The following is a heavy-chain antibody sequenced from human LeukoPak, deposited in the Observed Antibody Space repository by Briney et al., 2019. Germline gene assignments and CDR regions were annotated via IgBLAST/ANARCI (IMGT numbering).Heavy chain of an antibody. J-gene: IGHJ4*02. CDR3: ALLFSSSWYRFDS. Sequence: GASVKVSCKASGYTFTDYYIHWVRQAPAQGLEWMGWINPNSGDTNQEHKFQGRVTLTSDTSISTDYMDLNRVRSDDTAVYYCALLFSSSWYRFDSWGQGTLVTVSS. CDR2: INPNSGDT. CDR1: GYTFTDYY. D-gene: IGHD6-13*01. V-gene: IGHV1-2*02.